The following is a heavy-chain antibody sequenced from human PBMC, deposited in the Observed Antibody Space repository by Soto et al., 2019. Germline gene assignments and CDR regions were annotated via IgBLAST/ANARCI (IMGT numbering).Heavy chain of an antibody. V-gene: IGHV4-59*01. CDR1: GGSISNYY. CDR3: ARAGYSYGTGYYFDY. Sequence: PSETLSLTCTVSGGSISNYYWSWIRQPPGKGLEWIGFIYYTGSTNYIPSIKSRITMSLHTSKNQFSLNLSSVTAADTAVYYCARAGYSYGTGYYFDYWGQGTLVTVSS. D-gene: IGHD5-18*01. J-gene: IGHJ4*02. CDR2: IYYTGST.